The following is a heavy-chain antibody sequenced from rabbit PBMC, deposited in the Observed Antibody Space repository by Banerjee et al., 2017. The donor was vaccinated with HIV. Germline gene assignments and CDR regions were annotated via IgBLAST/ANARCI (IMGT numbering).Heavy chain of an antibody. CDR3: ARDLACVIGWNFNL. CDR2: IGAGSSGST. D-gene: IGHD1-1*01. CDR1: GFTLSSYW. J-gene: IGHJ4*01. V-gene: IGHV1S45*01. Sequence: QEQLVESGGGLVQPEGSLTLTCKASGFTLSSYWMWWVRQAPGKGLEWIACIGAGSSGSTYYENWAKGRFTISKSSSTTVTLQMTSLTAADTAPYFCARDLACVIGWNFNLWGQGTPRHRL.